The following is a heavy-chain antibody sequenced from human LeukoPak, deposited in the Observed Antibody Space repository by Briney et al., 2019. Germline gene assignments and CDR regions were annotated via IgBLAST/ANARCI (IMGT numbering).Heavy chain of an antibody. J-gene: IGHJ5*02. D-gene: IGHD2-21*02. V-gene: IGHV3-48*03. CDR1: GFTFNTYD. Sequence: GGSLRLSCAASGFTFNTYDMNWVRQAPGKGLGWVSYISGSGGTIYYADSVEGRFTISRDNAKNSLYLQMNSLRAEDTAVYYCARDRVTYCGGDCWFDPWGQGTLVTVSS. CDR3: ARDRVTYCGGDCWFDP. CDR2: ISGSGGTI.